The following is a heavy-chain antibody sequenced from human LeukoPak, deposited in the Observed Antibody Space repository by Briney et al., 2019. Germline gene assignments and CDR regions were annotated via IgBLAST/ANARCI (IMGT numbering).Heavy chain of an antibody. CDR1: GFTFSSYA. D-gene: IGHD3-16*01. Sequence: GRSLRLSCAASGFTFSSYAMSWVRQAPGRGLEWVSAISGSGGSTYYADSVKGRFTISRDNSKNTLFLQMNSLRAEDTAVYFCAKTEFGEPFDYWGQGTLVAVSS. CDR3: AKTEFGEPFDY. J-gene: IGHJ4*02. V-gene: IGHV3-23*01. CDR2: ISGSGGST.